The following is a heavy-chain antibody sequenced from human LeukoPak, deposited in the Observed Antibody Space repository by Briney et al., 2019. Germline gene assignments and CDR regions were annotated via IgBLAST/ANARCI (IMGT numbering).Heavy chain of an antibody. CDR1: GGSISGYS. J-gene: IGHJ3*02. Sequence: SETLSLTCTVSGGSISGYSWGWIRQPPGKGLEWIGSISYSGYTNYNPSLKSRVTVSVATSKNHFSLELSSVTAADTATYYCARRDYDGRLPYAFDIWGQGTVVTVSS. CDR3: ARRDYDGRLPYAFDI. CDR2: ISYSGYT. D-gene: IGHD4-23*01. V-gene: IGHV4-59*08.